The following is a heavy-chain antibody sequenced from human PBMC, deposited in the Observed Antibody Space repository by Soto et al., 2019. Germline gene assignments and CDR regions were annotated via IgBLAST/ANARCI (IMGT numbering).Heavy chain of an antibody. CDR2: ISASGSFI. CDR1: GFRFNTYS. V-gene: IGHV3-21*01. CDR3: ARLNSIVPASDFDY. Sequence: PVGSLRLSCAASGFRFNTYSMNWVRQAPGKGLEWVSSISASGSFIYYADSVKGRFTISRDSAKNSLYLQMDSLRAEDTAVYYCARLNSIVPASDFDYWGQGTLVTVSS. J-gene: IGHJ4*02. D-gene: IGHD2-2*01.